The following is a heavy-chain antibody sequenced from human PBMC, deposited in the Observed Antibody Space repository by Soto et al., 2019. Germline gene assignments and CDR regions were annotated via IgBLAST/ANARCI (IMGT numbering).Heavy chain of an antibody. CDR3: AKLVIGYCSGNTCDDY. D-gene: IGHD2-15*01. Sequence: VQLLESGGGLIQPGGSLRLSCAASGFTFSDGRHWLRLAPGKGLEWVAYISYDSSNKFYGDSVKGRFTISRDNSKNTQFLQMNSLRAEDTAVYYCAKLVIGYCSGNTCDDYWGQGTLVAVSS. CDR1: GFTFSDG. V-gene: IGHV3-30*18. J-gene: IGHJ4*02. CDR2: ISYDSSNK.